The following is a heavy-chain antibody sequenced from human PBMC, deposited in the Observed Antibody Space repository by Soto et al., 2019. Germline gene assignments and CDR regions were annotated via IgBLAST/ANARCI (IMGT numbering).Heavy chain of an antibody. J-gene: IGHJ4*02. D-gene: IGHD4-17*01. V-gene: IGHV4-59*08. CDR2: IYYSGST. CDR3: ARRYGDYFDF. Sequence: SETLSLTCTVSGGSMISYYWSWIRQPPGRGLEWIGFIYYSGSTNYNPSLKSRVTISVATSKNQFSLKLSSVTAADTAVYYCARRYGDYFDFWGQGTLVTVSS. CDR1: GGSMISYY.